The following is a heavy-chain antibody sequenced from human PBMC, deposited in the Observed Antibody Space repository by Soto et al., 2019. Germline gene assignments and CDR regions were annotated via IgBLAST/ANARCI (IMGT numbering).Heavy chain of an antibody. CDR2: IIPIFGTG. D-gene: IGHD6-13*01. V-gene: IGHV1-69*01. Sequence: QVQLVQSGAEVKKPGSSVKVSCKASGGTFSSYAISWVRQAPGQGLEWMGGIIPIFGTGNYAQKFQGRFTIPADESTSTAYMELSRLRSEDTAVYYCARNTYLAAAGIWWDYWGQGTLVTVSS. CDR3: ARNTYLAAAGIWWDY. CDR1: GGTFSSYA. J-gene: IGHJ4*02.